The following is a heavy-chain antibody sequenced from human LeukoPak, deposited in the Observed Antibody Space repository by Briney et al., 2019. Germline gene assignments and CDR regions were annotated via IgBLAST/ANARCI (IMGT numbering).Heavy chain of an antibody. D-gene: IGHD5-18*01. CDR2: IIPILGIA. V-gene: IGHV1-69*04. J-gene: IGHJ4*02. CDR1: GGTFSSYA. Sequence: ASVKVSCKASGGTFSSYAISWVRHAPGQGLELMGRIIPILGIANYAQKFQGRVTITADKSTSTAYMELSGLRSEDTAVYYCARGYSYGSIDYWGQGTLVTVSS. CDR3: ARGYSYGSIDY.